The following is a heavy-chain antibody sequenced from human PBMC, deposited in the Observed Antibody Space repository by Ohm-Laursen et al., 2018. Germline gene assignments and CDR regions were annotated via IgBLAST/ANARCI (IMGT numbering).Heavy chain of an antibody. V-gene: IGHV3-74*01. Sequence: SLRLSCSASGFTFSSYWMHWVRQAPGKGLVWVSRINSDGSSKTYADSVKGRFTISRDNAKNTLYLQMDSLRAEDTAVYYCAKSTGHSFVTPFDCWGQGTLVTVSS. CDR2: INSDGSSK. CDR3: AKSTGHSFVTPFDC. D-gene: IGHD5-12*01. J-gene: IGHJ4*02. CDR1: GFTFSSYW.